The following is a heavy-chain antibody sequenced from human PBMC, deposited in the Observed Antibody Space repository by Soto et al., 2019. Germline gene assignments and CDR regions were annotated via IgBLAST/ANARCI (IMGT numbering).Heavy chain of an antibody. J-gene: IGHJ5*02. CDR1: GFTFSSSW. Sequence: EVQLVESGGGLVQPGGSLRLTCTASGFTFSSSWMAWVRQAPGKGLEWVGNIKHDGSEVYYLDSVRGRFTISRDSAWKSLYLQVNSLRAEDTAVYYCAGIPNNGFDPWGQGTLVDVSS. CDR3: AGIPNNGFDP. CDR2: IKHDGSEV. V-gene: IGHV3-7*01.